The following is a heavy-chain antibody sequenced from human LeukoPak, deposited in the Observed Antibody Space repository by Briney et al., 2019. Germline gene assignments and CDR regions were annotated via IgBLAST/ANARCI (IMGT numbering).Heavy chain of an antibody. D-gene: IGHD5-18*01. J-gene: IGHJ5*02. CDR1: GDSVSSNSSA. CDR2: TYYRSKWYN. V-gene: IGHV6-1*01. CDR3: ARIGYSYGGP. Sequence: SQTLSLTCAISGDSVSSNSSAWNWSRQSPSRGLEWLGRTYYRSKWYNDYAVSVKGRITINPDTSKNHFSLQLNSVTPEDTAIYYCARIGYSYGGPWGQGTLVTVSS.